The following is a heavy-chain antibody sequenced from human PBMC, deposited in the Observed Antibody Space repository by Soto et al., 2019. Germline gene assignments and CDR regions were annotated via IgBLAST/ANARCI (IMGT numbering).Heavy chain of an antibody. D-gene: IGHD2-2*01. CDR2: IWYDGSNK. CDR3: ARGLIGGYCSSTSCYQWDYFDY. CDR1: GFTFSSYG. J-gene: IGHJ4*02. V-gene: IGHV3-33*01. Sequence: QVQLVESGGGVVQPGRSLRLSCAASGFTFSSYGMHWVRQAPGKGLEWVAVIWYDGSNKYYADSVKGRFTISRDNSKNTLYLQMNSLRAEDTAVYYCARGLIGGYCSSTSCYQWDYFDYWGQGTLVTVSS.